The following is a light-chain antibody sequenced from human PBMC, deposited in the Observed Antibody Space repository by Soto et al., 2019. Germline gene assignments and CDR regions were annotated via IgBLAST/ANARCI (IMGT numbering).Light chain of an antibody. CDR2: DAS. J-gene: IGKJ4*01. CDR1: QSISSH. Sequence: EIVLTQSPATLSLSPGEGATLSCRASQSISSHLAWYQQKPGQAPRLLMYDASKRATGIPARCSGSGSGTDFTLTVSSLAPEDFAVYYCQERASWPLTFGGGTKVEIK. V-gene: IGKV3-11*01. CDR3: QERASWPLT.